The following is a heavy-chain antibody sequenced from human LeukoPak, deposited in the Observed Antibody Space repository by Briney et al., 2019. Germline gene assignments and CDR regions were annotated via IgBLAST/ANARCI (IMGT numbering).Heavy chain of an antibody. Sequence: GGSLRLSCTASGFTFSSYAMRWVRQAPGKGLEWVSAISGSAGGTYYADSVKGRFTTSRDHSKNTVYLHMNSLRAEDTAAYYCAKGSGTAMVLFDYWGQGTLVTASS. CDR2: ISGSAGGT. J-gene: IGHJ4*02. CDR1: GFTFSSYA. V-gene: IGHV3-23*01. CDR3: AKGSGTAMVLFDY. D-gene: IGHD5-18*01.